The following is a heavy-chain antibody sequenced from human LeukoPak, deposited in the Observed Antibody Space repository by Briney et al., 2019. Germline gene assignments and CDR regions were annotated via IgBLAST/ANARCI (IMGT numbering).Heavy chain of an antibody. CDR3: ARDFGTGGP. Sequence: GGSLRLSCAASGFTFDDYAMHWVRQAPGKGLEWVSGISWNSGSIGYADSVKGRFTISRDNAKNSLYLQMNSLRAEDTAVYYCARDFGTGGPWGQGTLVTVSS. CDR2: ISWNSGSI. D-gene: IGHD3-16*01. V-gene: IGHV3-9*01. CDR1: GFTFDDYA. J-gene: IGHJ5*02.